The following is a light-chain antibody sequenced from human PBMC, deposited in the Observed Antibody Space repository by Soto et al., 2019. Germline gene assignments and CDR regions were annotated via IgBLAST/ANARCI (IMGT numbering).Light chain of an antibody. CDR2: GAS. CDR3: QQYNDWPRT. J-gene: IGKJ1*01. CDR1: QTINNN. Sequence: DIVMTQSPATLSLSPGERATLSCRASQTINNNLVWYQQRPGQAPRLLIYGASSRATGIPVRFSGSGSGTEFTLTITSLQSEDFAVYYCQQYNDWPRTFGQGTKVDIK. V-gene: IGKV3-15*01.